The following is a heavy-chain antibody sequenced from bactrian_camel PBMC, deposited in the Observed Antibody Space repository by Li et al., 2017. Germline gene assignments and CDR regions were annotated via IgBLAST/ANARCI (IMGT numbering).Heavy chain of an antibody. CDR1: GYILRLCG. Sequence: HVQLVESGGGSVQAGGSLKLSCAASGYILRLCGMAWYRQAPGKERELVSTISIDGTTDYADSVKGRFTISRDNAKNTLHLQMDSLKPEDTAVYYCVADGGGTWYPLRYEYYYWGQGTQVTVS. J-gene: IGHJ4*01. CDR3: VADGGGTWYPLRYEYYY. V-gene: IGHV3S53*01. D-gene: IGHD6*01. CDR2: ISIDGTT.